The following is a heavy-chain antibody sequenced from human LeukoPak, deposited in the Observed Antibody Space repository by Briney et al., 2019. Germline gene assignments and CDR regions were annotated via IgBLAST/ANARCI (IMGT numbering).Heavy chain of an antibody. CDR1: GGSISSSSYY. J-gene: IGHJ4*02. D-gene: IGHD2-15*01. CDR3: ATTRGGCSGGSCYYFDY. V-gene: IGHV4-39*07. Sequence: PSETLSLTCTVSGGSISSSSYYWSWIRQPPGKGLEWIGEINHSGSTNYNPSLKSRVTISVDTSKNQFSLKLSSVTAADTAVYYCATTRGGCSGGSCYYFDYWGQGTLVTVSS. CDR2: INHSGST.